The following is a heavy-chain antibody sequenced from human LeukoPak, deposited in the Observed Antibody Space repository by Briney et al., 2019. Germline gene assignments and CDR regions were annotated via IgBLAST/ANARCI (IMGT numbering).Heavy chain of an antibody. J-gene: IGHJ4*02. V-gene: IGHV4-34*01. CDR2: INHSGST. CDR1: GGSFSGYY. Sequence: PSETLSLTRAVYGGSFSGYYWSWIRQPPGKGLEWIGEINHSGSTNYNPSLKSRVTISVDTSKNQFSLKLSSVTAADTAVYYCASSYYYDSRGDYWGQGTLVTVSS. D-gene: IGHD3-22*01. CDR3: ASSYYYDSRGDY.